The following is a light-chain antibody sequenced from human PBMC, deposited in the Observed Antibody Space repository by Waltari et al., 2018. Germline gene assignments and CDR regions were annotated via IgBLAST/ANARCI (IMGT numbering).Light chain of an antibody. CDR2: QAS. Sequence: DIQMTQSPPTLSASVGDRDTITCRASQSISSWLAWYQPKPGKAPKLLIYQASSLESGVPSRFSGSGSGTEFTLTISSLQPDDFATYYCQQYNRYSYTFGQGTKLQIE. CDR3: QQYNRYSYT. V-gene: IGKV1-5*03. J-gene: IGKJ2*01. CDR1: QSISSW.